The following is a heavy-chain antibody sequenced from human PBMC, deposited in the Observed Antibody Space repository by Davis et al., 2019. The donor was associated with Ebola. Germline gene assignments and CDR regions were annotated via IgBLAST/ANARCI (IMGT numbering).Heavy chain of an antibody. J-gene: IGHJ6*02. CDR1: GFTVNTNY. Sequence: PGGSLRLSCAVSGFTVNTNYMSWVRQAPGKGLEWVANIKQDGSEKYYVDSVKGRFTISRDNAKNSLFLQMDSLRDEDTALYYCASGDGRGRSYDMDVWGQGTTVTVSS. CDR3: ASGDGRGRSYDMDV. CDR2: IKQDGSEK. D-gene: IGHD3/OR15-3a*01. V-gene: IGHV3-7*03.